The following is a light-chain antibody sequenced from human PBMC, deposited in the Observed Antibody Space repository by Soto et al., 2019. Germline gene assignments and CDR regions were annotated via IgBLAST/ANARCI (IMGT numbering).Light chain of an antibody. V-gene: IGKV3-20*01. CDR1: QSVSSSY. J-gene: IGKJ1*01. CDR2: GAS. Sequence: EIVLTQSPGTLSLSPGERATLSCRASQSVSSSYLAWYQQKPGQAPKLLIFGASIRATDIPDRFSGSGSGTEFTLTISSLQSEDFAVYYCQQYHSWPPRTFGQGTKVDIK. CDR3: QQYHSWPPRT.